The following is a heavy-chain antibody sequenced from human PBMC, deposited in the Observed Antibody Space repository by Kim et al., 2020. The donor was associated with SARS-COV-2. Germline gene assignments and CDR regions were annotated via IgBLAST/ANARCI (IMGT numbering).Heavy chain of an antibody. J-gene: IGHJ3*02. CDR1: GFTFSSYS. Sequence: GGSLRLSCAASGFTFSSYSMNWVRQAPGKGLEWVSSISSSSSYIYYADSVKGRFTISRDNAKNSLYLQMNSLRAEDTAVYYCARGGGTMIADDFDIWGQGTMVTVSS. V-gene: IGHV3-21*01. CDR2: ISSSSSYI. D-gene: IGHD3-22*01. CDR3: ARGGGTMIADDFDI.